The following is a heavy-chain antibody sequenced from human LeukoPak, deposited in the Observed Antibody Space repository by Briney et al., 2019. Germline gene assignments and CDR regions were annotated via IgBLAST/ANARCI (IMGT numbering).Heavy chain of an antibody. CDR3: AKDMTPSIAARLPLDY. D-gene: IGHD6-6*01. J-gene: IGHJ4*02. V-gene: IGHV3-9*03. CDR2: ISWNSGSI. CDR1: GFTFDDYA. Sequence: GGSLRLSSAASGFTFDDYAMHWVRQAPGKGLEWVSGISWNSGSIGYADSVKGRFTISRDNAKNSLYLQMNSLRAEDMALYYCAKDMTPSIAARLPLDYWGQGTLVTVSS.